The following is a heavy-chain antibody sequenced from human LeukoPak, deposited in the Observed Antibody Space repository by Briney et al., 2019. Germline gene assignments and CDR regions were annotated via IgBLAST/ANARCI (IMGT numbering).Heavy chain of an antibody. CDR2: IYPGDSDT. D-gene: IGHD3-10*01. CDR1: GYSFTSYW. V-gene: IGHV5-51*01. Sequence: GESLKISCKGSGYSFTSYWIGWVRQMPGKGLEWMGIIYPGDSDTRYSPSFQGQVTISADKSISTAYLQWSSLKASDTAMYYCARGAYYYGSGSYYPSFDYWGQGTLVTVSS. CDR3: ARGAYYYGSGSYYPSFDY. J-gene: IGHJ4*02.